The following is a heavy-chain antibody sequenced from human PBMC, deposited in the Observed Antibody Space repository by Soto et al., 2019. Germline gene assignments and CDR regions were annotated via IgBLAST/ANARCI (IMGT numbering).Heavy chain of an antibody. CDR3: ARDISTGYRSSWNRGPDD. J-gene: IGHJ4*02. CDR1: GFTFSSYS. Sequence: SLRLSRAASGFTFSSYSLHWVRQAPGKGLEWVAVISYDGSNKYYADSVKGRFTISRDNSKNTLYLQMNSLRAEDTAVYYCARDISTGYRSSWNRGPDDWAQGTLVTVSS. CDR2: ISYDGSNK. D-gene: IGHD6-13*01. V-gene: IGHV3-30-3*01.